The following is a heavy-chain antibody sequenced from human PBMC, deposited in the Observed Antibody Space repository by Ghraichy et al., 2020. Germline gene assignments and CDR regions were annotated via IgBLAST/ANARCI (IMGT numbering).Heavy chain of an antibody. V-gene: IGHV3-43*01. D-gene: IGHD3-16*01. Sequence: GGSLRLSCVASGFIFDDHTMHWVRQPPGKGLEWVSLISWNGDTTYYADSVKGRFTISRDNSKNSLYLQMNGLRPEDTAFYYCARDLGQRSYYFHDMDVWGKGTTVTISS. CDR1: GFIFDDHT. CDR2: ISWNGDTT. CDR3: ARDLGQRSYYFHDMDV. J-gene: IGHJ6*03.